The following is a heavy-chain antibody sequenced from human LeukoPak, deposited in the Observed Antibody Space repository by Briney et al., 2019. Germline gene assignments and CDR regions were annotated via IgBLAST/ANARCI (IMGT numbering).Heavy chain of an antibody. CDR1: GGSISSYY. J-gene: IGHJ4*02. Sequence: PSETLSLTCTVSGGSISSYYWSWIRQPPGKGLEWIGYIYYSGSTNYNPSLKSRDTISVDTSKNQFSLKLSSVTAADTAVYYCARTADYGDYFPFDYWGQGTLVTVSS. CDR2: IYYSGST. CDR3: ARTADYGDYFPFDY. V-gene: IGHV4-59*08. D-gene: IGHD4-17*01.